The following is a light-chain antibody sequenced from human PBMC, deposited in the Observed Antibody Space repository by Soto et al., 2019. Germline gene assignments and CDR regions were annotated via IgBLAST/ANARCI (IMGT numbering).Light chain of an antibody. Sequence: EIVLTQSPGTMSLYPGERATLSCRASQRVSSNFLAWYQQKPGQAPRLLIYGASSRATGIPDRFSGSGSGTAFTLTISRLEPEDFAVFYCQQYGSSFITFGQGTRLEIK. V-gene: IGKV3-20*01. J-gene: IGKJ5*01. CDR1: QRVSSNF. CDR2: GAS. CDR3: QQYGSSFIT.